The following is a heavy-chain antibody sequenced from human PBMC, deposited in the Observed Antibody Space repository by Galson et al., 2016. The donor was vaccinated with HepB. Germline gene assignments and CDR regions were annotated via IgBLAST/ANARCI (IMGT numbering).Heavy chain of an antibody. V-gene: IGHV3-33*01. CDR1: GFTFSSYG. J-gene: IGHJ6*02. D-gene: IGHD3-10*01. Sequence: SLRLSCATSGFTFSSYGMHWVRQAPGKGLEWVAVIWFDGSNKWYGDSVKGRFTSSRDNSRNILYLQMNSLRAEGTAVYYCARAREVRGEGYYGMDVWGQGTTVTVSS. CDR2: IWFDGSNK. CDR3: ARAREVRGEGYYGMDV.